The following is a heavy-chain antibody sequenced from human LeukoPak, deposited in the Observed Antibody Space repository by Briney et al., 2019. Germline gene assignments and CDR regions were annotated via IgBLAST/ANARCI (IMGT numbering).Heavy chain of an antibody. Sequence: PGGSLRLSCAASGFTFSSYGMHWVRQAPGKGLEWVAVISYDGSNKYYADSVKGRFTISRDNSKNTLYLQMNSLRAEDTAVYYCAREGDDSSGYYPHFDYWGQGTLVTVSS. CDR1: GFTFSSYG. CDR3: AREGDDSSGYYPHFDY. J-gene: IGHJ4*02. V-gene: IGHV3-30*03. CDR2: ISYDGSNK. D-gene: IGHD3-22*01.